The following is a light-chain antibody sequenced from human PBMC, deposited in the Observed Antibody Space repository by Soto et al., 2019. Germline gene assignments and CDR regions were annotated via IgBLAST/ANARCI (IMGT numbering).Light chain of an antibody. Sequence: DIVLTQSPGTLSLSPGERATLSCRASQSVSSNYLAWYQQKPGQAPSLLIYDASSRATGIPDRFSGSGSGTDFTLTISRLEPEDFGMYYCQQYGTSAPITFGQGTRVEIE. V-gene: IGKV3-20*01. CDR1: QSVSSNY. J-gene: IGKJ5*01. CDR2: DAS. CDR3: QQYGTSAPIT.